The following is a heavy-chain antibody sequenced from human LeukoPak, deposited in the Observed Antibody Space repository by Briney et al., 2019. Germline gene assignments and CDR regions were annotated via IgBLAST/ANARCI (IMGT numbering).Heavy chain of an antibody. J-gene: IGHJ4*02. D-gene: IGHD1-14*01. CDR1: GFTFSSYG. CDR2: ISYDGSNK. V-gene: IGHV3-30*18. Sequence: GGSLRLSCAASGFTFSSYGMHWVRQAPGKGLEWVAVISYDGSNKYYADSVKGRFTISRDNSKNTLYLQMNSLRAEDTAVYYCAKSKPRSNFDYWGQGTLVTVSS. CDR3: AKSKPRSNFDY.